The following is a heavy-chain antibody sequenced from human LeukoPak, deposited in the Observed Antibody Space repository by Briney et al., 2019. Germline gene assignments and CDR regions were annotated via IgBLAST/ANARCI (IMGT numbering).Heavy chain of an antibody. V-gene: IGHV4-34*01. J-gene: IGHJ5*02. Sequence: SETLSLTCAVYGGSFSGYYWSWIRQPPGKGREWIGEINHSGSTNYNPSLKSRVTISVDTSKNQFSLKLSSVTAADTAVYYCAIGTTYYDFWSGYYRGSNWFDPWGQGTLVTVSS. D-gene: IGHD3-3*01. CDR3: AIGTTYYDFWSGYYRGSNWFDP. CDR1: GGSFSGYY. CDR2: INHSGST.